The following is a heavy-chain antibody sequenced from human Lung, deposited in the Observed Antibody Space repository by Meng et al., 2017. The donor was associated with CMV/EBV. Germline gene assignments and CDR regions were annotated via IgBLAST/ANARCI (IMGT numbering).Heavy chain of an antibody. Sequence: ESXKISXAASAFIFSDYAMTWIRQAPGKGLEWVSSISSTSIHIYYADSVKGRFTISRDNGKNLLYLQLNSLRAEDTAVYYCARGRGYCSSTNCYLNFDYWGQGTLVXVSS. J-gene: IGHJ4*02. CDR2: ISSTSIHI. CDR1: AFIFSDYA. CDR3: ARGRGYCSSTNCYLNFDY. V-gene: IGHV3-21*01. D-gene: IGHD2-2*01.